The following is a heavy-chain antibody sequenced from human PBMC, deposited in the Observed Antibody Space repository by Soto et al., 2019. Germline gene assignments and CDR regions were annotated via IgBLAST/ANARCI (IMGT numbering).Heavy chain of an antibody. V-gene: IGHV3-48*01. J-gene: IGHJ4*02. Sequence: GGSRRLSCAASGFTLSSYSMNWVRQAPGKGLEWISYISSSGGTIKYAGSVKGRSTISRDNAKNSLSLQINSLGAEDTAVYYCASGNFFGEFLHWGQGTLVTVSS. CDR2: ISSSGGTI. D-gene: IGHD3-10*01. CDR1: GFTLSSYS. CDR3: ASGNFFGEFLH.